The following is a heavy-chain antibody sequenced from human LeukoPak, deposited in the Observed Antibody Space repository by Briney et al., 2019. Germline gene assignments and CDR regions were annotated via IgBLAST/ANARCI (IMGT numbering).Heavy chain of an antibody. J-gene: IGHJ4*02. CDR3: ARGLLAATGIDY. V-gene: IGHV3-7*04. CDR1: GFTFSNYW. CDR2: IKQDGSEK. D-gene: IGHD6-13*01. Sequence: PGGSLRLSCAASGFTFSNYWMSWVRQAPGKGLEWVANIKQDGSEKNYVDSVKGRFTTSRGNAKNSLYLQMNSLRAEDTAVYYCARGLLAATGIDYWGQGALVTVSA.